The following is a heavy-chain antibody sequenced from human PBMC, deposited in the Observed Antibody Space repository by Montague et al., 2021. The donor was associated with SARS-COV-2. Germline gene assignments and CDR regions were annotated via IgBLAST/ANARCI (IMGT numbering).Heavy chain of an antibody. CDR3: ARERYPVSLTRGSTWFDP. Sequence: SETLSLTCAVYGGSFSGYYWSWIRQPPGKGLEWIGEINHSGSTNYNPSLKSRVTISVDTSKNQFSLKLSSVTAADTAVYYCARERYPVSLTRGSTWFDPWGQGTLVTVSS. CDR1: GGSFSGYY. J-gene: IGHJ5*02. V-gene: IGHV4-34*01. CDR2: INHSGST. D-gene: IGHD3-9*01.